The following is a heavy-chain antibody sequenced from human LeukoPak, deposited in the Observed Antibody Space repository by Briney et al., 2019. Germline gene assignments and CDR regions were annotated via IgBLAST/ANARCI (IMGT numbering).Heavy chain of an antibody. J-gene: IGHJ4*02. Sequence: GGSLRLSCAASGFIFSSYAMGWVRQAPGKGLEWVSAISGSGGSTYYAGSVKGRFTISRDNSKNTLYLQMNSLRAEDTAVYYCAKDGYYYDSSGNYWGQGTLVTVSS. V-gene: IGHV3-23*01. D-gene: IGHD3-22*01. CDR3: AKDGYYYDSSGNY. CDR2: ISGSGGST. CDR1: GFIFSSYA.